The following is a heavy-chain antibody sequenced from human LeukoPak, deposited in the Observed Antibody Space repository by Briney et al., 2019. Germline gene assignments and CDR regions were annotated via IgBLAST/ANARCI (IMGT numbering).Heavy chain of an antibody. D-gene: IGHD3-16*01. CDR3: AKDTGYARGEGEFDY. Sequence: GGSLRLSCAASGFTFSDEYMSWIRQAPGKGLEWVSYISNSGSYTNYADSVKGRFTISRDNAKNSLYLQMNSLRAEDTAVYFCAKDTGYARGEGEFDYWGQGTLVIVSS. CDR1: GFTFSDEY. CDR2: ISNSGSYT. J-gene: IGHJ4*02. V-gene: IGHV3-11*05.